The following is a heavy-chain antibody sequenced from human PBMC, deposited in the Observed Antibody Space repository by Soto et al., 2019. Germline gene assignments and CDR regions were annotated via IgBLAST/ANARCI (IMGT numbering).Heavy chain of an antibody. V-gene: IGHV3-48*03. J-gene: IGHJ4*02. CDR3: ARGGFGARWYFNF. Sequence: GGSLRLSCAASGFTFSSYEMNWVRQAPGKGLEWVSYISRSSDAIYYADSVTGRFTISRDNAKNSLYLQANSLRAADTAVYYCARGGFGARWYFNFWGQGTLVTVSS. D-gene: IGHD3-10*01. CDR1: GFTFSSYE. CDR2: ISRSSDAI.